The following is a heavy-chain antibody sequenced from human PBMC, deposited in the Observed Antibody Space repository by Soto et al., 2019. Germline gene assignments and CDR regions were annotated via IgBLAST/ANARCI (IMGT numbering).Heavy chain of an antibody. V-gene: IGHV1-69*02. CDR1: GGSFISYI. CDR2: SIPIQGRA. Sequence: QVQLVQSGAEVRKPGSSVKVSCEASGGSFISYIFTWVRQAPGQWLEWMGRSIPIQGRADYALKFQDRVTITADRSTQTVYMELRSLRTEDTALYYCAKSLVFVDHAYMDVWGKGTTVTVSS. D-gene: IGHD2-21*01. J-gene: IGHJ6*03. CDR3: AKSLVFVDHAYMDV.